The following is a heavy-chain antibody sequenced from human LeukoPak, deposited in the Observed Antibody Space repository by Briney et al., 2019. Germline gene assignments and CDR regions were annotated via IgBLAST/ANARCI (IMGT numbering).Heavy chain of an antibody. CDR3: ARGHYDILTGYYTGSDY. Sequence: GGSLRLSCAASGFTFSSYSMYWVRQAPGKGLEWVSSISSSSSYIYYADSVKGRFTISRDNAKNSLYLQMNSLRAEDTAVYYCARGHYDILTGYYTGSDYGGQGTLVAVSS. CDR2: ISSSSSYI. D-gene: IGHD3-9*01. CDR1: GFTFSSYS. V-gene: IGHV3-21*01. J-gene: IGHJ4*02.